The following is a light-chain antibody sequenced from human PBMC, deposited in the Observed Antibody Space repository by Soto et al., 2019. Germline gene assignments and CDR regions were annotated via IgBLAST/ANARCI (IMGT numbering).Light chain of an antibody. Sequence: DIVMTQSQESLAVSLGERATINCRSSQSVLSSSNTKNYLVWYQQKPGQLPKLLISWASTRESGVHERFRGSGSGTDVTLTFSSLQAEDVAVYYCQQSYNSPITFGQGTRLEIK. V-gene: IGKV4-1*01. CDR2: WAS. J-gene: IGKJ5*01. CDR3: QQSYNSPIT. CDR1: QSVLSSSNTKNY.